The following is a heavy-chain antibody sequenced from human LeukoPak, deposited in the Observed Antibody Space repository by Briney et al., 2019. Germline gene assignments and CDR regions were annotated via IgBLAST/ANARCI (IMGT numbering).Heavy chain of an antibody. Sequence: GGSLRLSCAPSGFTFSSYSMNWVRQAPGKGLEWVSYISSSSSTIYYADFVKGRFTISRDNAKNSLYLQMNTLRAEDTAVYYCARSAASIAAAGTRRPLDYWGQGTLVTVSS. J-gene: IGHJ4*02. V-gene: IGHV3-48*01. D-gene: IGHD6-13*01. CDR2: ISSSSSTI. CDR1: GFTFSSYS. CDR3: ARSAASIAAAGTRRPLDY.